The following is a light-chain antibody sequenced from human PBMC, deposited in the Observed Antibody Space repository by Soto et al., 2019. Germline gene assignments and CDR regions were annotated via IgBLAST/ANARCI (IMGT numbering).Light chain of an antibody. CDR3: NSKKTSGIRV. CDR2: EVS. Sequence: QSVLTQPASVSGSPGQSITISCTGTSTDVGDSNHVSWYQHHPGKAPKLIIYEVSYRPSGVSNRFSGSKSAYTASLTISGLQAEDEAPYYCNSKKTSGIRVFGTGTKVTV. V-gene: IGLV2-14*01. J-gene: IGLJ1*01. CDR1: STDVGDSNH.